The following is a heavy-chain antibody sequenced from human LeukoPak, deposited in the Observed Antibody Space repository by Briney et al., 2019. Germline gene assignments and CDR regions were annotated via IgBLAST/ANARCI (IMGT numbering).Heavy chain of an antibody. V-gene: IGHV1-8*01. Sequence: ASVNVSCKASGYTFTSYDINWVRQATARGPEWMRWMNPNSGNTGYAQKFQGRVTMTRNTSISTAYMELSSLRSEDTAVYYCARSPYYYYGMDVWGQGTTVTVSS. J-gene: IGHJ6*02. CDR3: ARSPYYYYGMDV. CDR2: MNPNSGNT. CDR1: GYTFTSYD.